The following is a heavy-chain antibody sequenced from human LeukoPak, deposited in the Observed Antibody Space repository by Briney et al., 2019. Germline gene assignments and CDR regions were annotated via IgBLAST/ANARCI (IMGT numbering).Heavy chain of an antibody. V-gene: IGHV4-30-2*01. J-gene: IGHJ5*02. CDR2: IFHTGST. CDR3: ATSSNGNWFDP. D-gene: IGHD2-8*01. CDR1: GGSICSAGYS. Sequence: SQTLSLTCAISGGSICSAGYSWSWIRQPPGKGLEWIGYIFHTGSTYYNPSLKNRLTISLDRSNNQFSLKLSSVTAADTAVYYCATSSNGNWFDPWGQGTLVTVSS.